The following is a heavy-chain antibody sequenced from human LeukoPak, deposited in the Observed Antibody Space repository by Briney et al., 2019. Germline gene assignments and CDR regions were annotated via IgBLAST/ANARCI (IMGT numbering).Heavy chain of an antibody. V-gene: IGHV1-18*04. CDR2: ISAHNGNT. CDR1: GYTFTGYY. CDR3: ARASGNYDYVWGSF. Sequence: ASVKVSCKASGYTFTGYYTHWVRQAPGQGLEWMGWISAHNGNTNYAQKLQGRVSMTTDTSTGTAYMELRSLRSDDTAVYYCARASGNYDYVWGSFWGQGTLVTVSS. J-gene: IGHJ4*02. D-gene: IGHD3-16*01.